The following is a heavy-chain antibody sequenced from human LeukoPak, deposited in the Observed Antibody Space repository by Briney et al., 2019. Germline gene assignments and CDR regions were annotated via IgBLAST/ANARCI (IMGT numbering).Heavy chain of an antibody. J-gene: IGHJ4*02. CDR3: AKSQSGWYSFDD. D-gene: IGHD6-19*01. CDR2: ISGGGGST. V-gene: IGHV3-23*01. Sequence: GGSLRLSCAASGFTFSNYAMGWVRQAPGKGLEWVSAISGGGGSTYYAGSVKGRFTISRDSSQNTLYLQMNSVRADDTAIYYCAKSQSGWYSFDDWGQGALVTVSS. CDR1: GFTFSNYA.